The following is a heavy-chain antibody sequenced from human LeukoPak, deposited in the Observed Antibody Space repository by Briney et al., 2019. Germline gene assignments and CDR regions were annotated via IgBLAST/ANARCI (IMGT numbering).Heavy chain of an antibody. Sequence: SVKVSCKASGGTFSSYAISWVRQAPGQGLVWLGGIIPILGQANYAQKCQGRVTITADECTSTAYMEPSSRRSEDTAVYYCARSVDYYDSSGYYYWGQGTLVTVSS. J-gene: IGHJ4*02. CDR3: ARSVDYYDSSGYYY. V-gene: IGHV1-69*13. CDR1: GGTFSSYA. CDR2: IIPILGQA. D-gene: IGHD3-22*01.